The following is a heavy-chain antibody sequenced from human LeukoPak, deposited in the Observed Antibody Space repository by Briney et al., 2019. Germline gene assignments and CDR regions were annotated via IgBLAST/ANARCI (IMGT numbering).Heavy chain of an antibody. CDR2: INWNGGST. Sequence: GGSLRLSCAASGFTFDDYGMSWVREARGKGLERVSGINWNGGSTGYADSVKGRFTISRDNAKNSLYLQMNSLRAEDTALYHCARCQDRHAYYYGMDVWGQGTTVTVSS. J-gene: IGHJ6*02. CDR1: GFTFDDYG. CDR3: ARCQDRHAYYYGMDV. V-gene: IGHV3-20*01. D-gene: IGHD2-15*01.